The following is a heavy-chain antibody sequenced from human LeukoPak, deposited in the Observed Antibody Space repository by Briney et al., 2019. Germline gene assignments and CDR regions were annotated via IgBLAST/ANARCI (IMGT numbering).Heavy chain of an antibody. J-gene: IGHJ5*02. D-gene: IGHD2-2*01. CDR1: GGTFSSYA. Sequence: ASVKVSCKASGGTFSSYAISWVRQAPGQGLEWMGGIIPIFGTANYAQKFQGRVTITADKSTSTAYMELSSLRSEDTAVYYCARDLRGNRFRVKKYQLLSGFDPWGQGTLVTVSS. CDR2: IIPIFGTA. CDR3: ARDLRGNRFRVKKYQLLSGFDP. V-gene: IGHV1-69*06.